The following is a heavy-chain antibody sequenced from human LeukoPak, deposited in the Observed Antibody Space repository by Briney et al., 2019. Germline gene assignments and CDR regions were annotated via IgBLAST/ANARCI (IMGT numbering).Heavy chain of an antibody. CDR3: ARRVVPTLDAFDI. CDR1: GYSFTSHW. J-gene: IGHJ3*02. D-gene: IGHD2-21*01. V-gene: IGHV5-51*01. CDR2: IYPGDSDT. Sequence: GESLKISCKGSGYSFTSHWIGWVRQMPGKGLEWMGIIYPGDSDTRYSPSFQGQVTISADKSISTAYLQWSSLKASDTGMYYRARRVVPTLDAFDIWGRGTMVTVSS.